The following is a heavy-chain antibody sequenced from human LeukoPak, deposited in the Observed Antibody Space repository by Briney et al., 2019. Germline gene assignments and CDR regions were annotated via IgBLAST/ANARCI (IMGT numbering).Heavy chain of an antibody. CDR2: ISYDGSNK. CDR1: GFTFSSYW. CDR3: ARGIPRISAFDI. D-gene: IGHD2/OR15-2a*01. Sequence: GGSLRLSCAASGFTFSSYWMHWVRQAPGKGLEWVAVISYDGSNKYCADSVKGRFTISRDNSKNTLYLQMNSLRAEDTAVYYCARGIPRISAFDIWGQGTMVTVSS. V-gene: IGHV3-30-3*01. J-gene: IGHJ3*02.